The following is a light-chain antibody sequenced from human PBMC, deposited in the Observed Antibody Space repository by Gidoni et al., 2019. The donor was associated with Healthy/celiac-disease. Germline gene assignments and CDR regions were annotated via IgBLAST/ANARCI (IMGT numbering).Light chain of an antibody. CDR3: QQDGSSPGT. J-gene: IGKJ2*01. V-gene: IGKV3-20*01. CDR2: GAS. Sequence: IVFTQSPATLSLSPGERATLSCRASQSVSSSYLAWYQQKPGQARRLLMYGASSRATGIPDRFSGSGSGTDFTLTISRREKEEFAVYYCQQDGSSPGTFGQGTKLEIK. CDR1: QSVSSSY.